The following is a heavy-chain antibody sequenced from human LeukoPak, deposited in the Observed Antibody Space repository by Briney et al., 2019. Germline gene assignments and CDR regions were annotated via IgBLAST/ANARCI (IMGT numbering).Heavy chain of an antibody. CDR2: IKQDGSEK. D-gene: IGHD2-15*01. Sequence: GGSLRLSCAASGFTFSSYWMSWVRQAPGKGLGWVANIKQDGSEKYYVDSVKGRFTISRDNAKNSLYLQMNSLRSEDMAVCYCARGIRGGKPYCSGGSCYSDDHPLFDYWGEGTLVTVSS. CDR3: ARGIRGGKPYCSGGSCYSDDHPLFDY. CDR1: GFTFSSYW. V-gene: IGHV3-7*01. J-gene: IGHJ4*02.